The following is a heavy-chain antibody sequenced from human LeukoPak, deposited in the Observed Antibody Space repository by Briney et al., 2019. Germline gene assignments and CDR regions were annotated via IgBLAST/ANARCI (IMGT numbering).Heavy chain of an antibody. D-gene: IGHD4-23*01. CDR1: GFTFSGSA. V-gene: IGHV3-73*01. J-gene: IGHJ6*02. CDR3: TSSPGWGTVVTDEYYYYGMDV. CDR2: IRSKANSYAT. Sequence: PGGSLRLSCAASGFTFSGSAMHWVRQASGKGLEWVGRIRSKANSYATAYAASVKGRFTISRDDSKNTAYLQMNSLKTEDTAVYYCTSSPGWGTVVTDEYYYYGMDVWGQGTTVTVFS.